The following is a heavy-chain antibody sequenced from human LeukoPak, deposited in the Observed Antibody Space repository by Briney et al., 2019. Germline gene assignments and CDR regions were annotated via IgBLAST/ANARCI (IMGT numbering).Heavy chain of an antibody. CDR3: ARDHNQYYYGSGVSGGWFDP. J-gene: IGHJ5*02. V-gene: IGHV4-39*07. Sequence: SETPSLTCTVSGGSISSSSYYWGWIRQPPGKGLEWIGSIYYSGSTFYNPSLKSRVTISVDTSKNQFSLKLSSVTAADTAVYYCARDHNQYYYGSGVSGGWFDPWGQGTLVTVSS. D-gene: IGHD3-10*01. CDR2: IYYSGST. CDR1: GGSISSSSYY.